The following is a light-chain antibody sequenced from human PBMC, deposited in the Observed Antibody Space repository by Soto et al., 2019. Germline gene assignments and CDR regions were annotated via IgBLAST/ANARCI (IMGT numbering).Light chain of an antibody. Sequence: QSSLTQPASVSGSPGQSITISCTGTSSGIRDYNYVSWYPQLPGNAPKLIMYEVSNRPSGISNRFSGSKSGNTASLTISGLQAEDEADYYCSSKSPDFFGTGTKVTVL. CDR1: SSGIRDYNY. CDR2: EVS. V-gene: IGLV2-14*01. CDR3: SSKSPDF. J-gene: IGLJ1*01.